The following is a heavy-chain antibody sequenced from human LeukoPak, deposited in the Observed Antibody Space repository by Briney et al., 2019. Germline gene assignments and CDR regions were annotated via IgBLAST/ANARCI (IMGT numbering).Heavy chain of an antibody. D-gene: IGHD3-3*01. V-gene: IGHV3-48*01. CDR2: IRSSSSTI. Sequence: GGSLRLSCVASGITFSSYSMNWVRQAPGKGLEWVSYIRSSSSTIYYAHSVKGRFTISRDNAKESVFLQMNSLRADDTAVYYCARAKSVTYYDFWSAAAPYYYYYMDVWGKGTTVTVSS. J-gene: IGHJ6*03. CDR3: ARAKSVTYYDFWSAAAPYYYYYMDV. CDR1: GITFSSYS.